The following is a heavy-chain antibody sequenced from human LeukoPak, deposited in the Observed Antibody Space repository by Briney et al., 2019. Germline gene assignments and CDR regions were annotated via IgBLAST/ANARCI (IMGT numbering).Heavy chain of an antibody. V-gene: IGHV3-23*01. CDR1: GFTFTTYA. CDR3: AKNSPGRAIDY. CDR2: VGTGRDT. Sequence: GGSLRLSCAASGFTFTTYAMSWVRQAPGKGLEWVSTVGTGRDTYYADSVKGRFTISRDNSKNTLSLQMNSLRAEDTAKYYCAKNSPGRAIDYWGQGTLVIVSS. J-gene: IGHJ4*02. D-gene: IGHD2-15*01.